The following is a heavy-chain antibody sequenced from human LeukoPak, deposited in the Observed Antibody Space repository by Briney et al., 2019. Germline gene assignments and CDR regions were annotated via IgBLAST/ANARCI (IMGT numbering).Heavy chain of an antibody. CDR1: GYSISSGYY. V-gene: IGHV4-38-2*02. Sequence: SETLSLTCTVSGYSISSGYYWGWIRQPPGKGLEWIGSIYHSGSTYYNPSLKSRVTISVDTSKNQFSLKLSSVTAADTAVYYCARVDYDYVWGSYRTGARPFDYWGQGTLVTVSS. J-gene: IGHJ4*02. D-gene: IGHD3-16*02. CDR3: ARVDYDYVWGSYRTGARPFDY. CDR2: IYHSGST.